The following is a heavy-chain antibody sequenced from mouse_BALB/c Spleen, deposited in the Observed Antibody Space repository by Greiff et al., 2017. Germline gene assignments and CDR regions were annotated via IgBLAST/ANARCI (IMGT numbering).Heavy chain of an antibody. V-gene: IGHV2-9*02. D-gene: IGHD2-1*01. Sequence: VKLVESGPGLVAPSQSLSITCTVSGFSLTSYGVHWVRQPPGKGLEWLGVIWAGGSTNYNSALMSRLSISKDNSKSQVFLKMNSLQTDDTAMYYCARENYGNYPYYYAMDYWGQGTSVTVSS. CDR3: ARENYGNYPYYYAMDY. CDR1: GFSLTSYG. J-gene: IGHJ4*01. CDR2: IWAGGST.